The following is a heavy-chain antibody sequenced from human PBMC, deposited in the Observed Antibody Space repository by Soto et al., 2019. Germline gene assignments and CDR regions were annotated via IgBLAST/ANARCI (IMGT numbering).Heavy chain of an antibody. CDR1: CYTFSNYC. CDR3: ARALGKYYDFWSGYSTQFDY. V-gene: IGHV1-18*01. D-gene: IGHD3-3*01. J-gene: IGHJ4*02. CDR2: ISVYNANT. Sequence: ASVKVSCKASCYTFSNYCISLLRQAPGKRPERMGWISVYNANTNYAQKLQGRVTMTTDTSTSTAYMELRSLRSDDTAVYYCARALGKYYDFWSGYSTQFDYWGQGTLVTVSS.